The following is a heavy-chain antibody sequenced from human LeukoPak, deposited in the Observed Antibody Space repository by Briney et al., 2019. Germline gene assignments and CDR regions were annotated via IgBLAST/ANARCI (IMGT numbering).Heavy chain of an antibody. J-gene: IGHJ4*02. Sequence: PGGSLRLSCAVSGFTFRKYWLSWVRQAPGKGLEWVDNINEDGRETYYVDSVKGRFTISRDNAKSSLYLQMNSLRVEDTAIYYCARSPTSDVGYWGRGTLVTVSS. CDR1: GFTFRKYW. D-gene: IGHD4-11*01. CDR3: ARSPTSDVGY. V-gene: IGHV3-7*01. CDR2: INEDGRET.